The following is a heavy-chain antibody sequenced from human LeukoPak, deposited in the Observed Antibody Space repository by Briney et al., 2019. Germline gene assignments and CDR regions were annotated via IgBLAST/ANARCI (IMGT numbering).Heavy chain of an antibody. CDR3: VRDGEGVAISVNYWFDP. CDR2: MNPNNGNT. CDR1: GYTFSGYY. Sequence: ASVNVSCKASGYTFSGYYMHWVRQASGQGLEWMGWMNPNNGNTGYAQKFQGRVTMTRDTSISTAYMELRGLRSEDTAVYYCVRDGEGVAISVNYWFDPWGQGTLVTVSS. V-gene: IGHV1-8*02. J-gene: IGHJ5*02. D-gene: IGHD3-10*01.